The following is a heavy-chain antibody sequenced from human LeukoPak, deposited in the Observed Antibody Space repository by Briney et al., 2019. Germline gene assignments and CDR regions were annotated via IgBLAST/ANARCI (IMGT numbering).Heavy chain of an antibody. V-gene: IGHV1-18*01. CDR1: GYTFIDYG. D-gene: IGHD3-22*01. CDR2: INTYNGNP. Sequence: ASVKVSCKGSGYTFIDYGISWVRQAPGQGLEWMGWINTYNGNPNYAQKFQGRVTMTTDTSTSTVYMELSRLRSDDTAVYYCARVYYYDSSSHFGYWGQGTLVTVSS. CDR3: ARVYYYDSSSHFGY. J-gene: IGHJ4*02.